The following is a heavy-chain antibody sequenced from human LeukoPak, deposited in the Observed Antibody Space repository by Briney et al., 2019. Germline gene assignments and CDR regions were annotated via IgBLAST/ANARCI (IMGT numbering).Heavy chain of an antibody. CDR1: GLTFDDYG. CDR3: ARDPYYGSGSYHDY. CDR2: INWSGGST. D-gene: IGHD3-10*01. Sequence: GGSLRLSCAASGLTFDDYGMSWVRQAPGKGLEWVSGINWSGGSTGYADSVKGRFTISRDNAKNSLYLQMNSLRAEDTALYYCARDPYYGSGSYHDYWGQGTLVTVSS. V-gene: IGHV3-20*04. J-gene: IGHJ4*02.